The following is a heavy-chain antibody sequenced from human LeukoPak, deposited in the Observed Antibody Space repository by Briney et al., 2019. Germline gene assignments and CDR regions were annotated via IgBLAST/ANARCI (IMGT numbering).Heavy chain of an antibody. Sequence: SVKVSCKASGGTFSSYAISWVRQAPGQGLEWMGGIIPIFGTANYAQKFQGRVTVTADESTSTAYMELSSLRSEDTAVYYCARTRAIVVVVAATPPYYYYYGMDVWGQGTTVTVSS. D-gene: IGHD2-15*01. J-gene: IGHJ6*02. CDR1: GGTFSSYA. CDR3: ARTRAIVVVVAATPPYYYYYGMDV. CDR2: IIPIFGTA. V-gene: IGHV1-69*13.